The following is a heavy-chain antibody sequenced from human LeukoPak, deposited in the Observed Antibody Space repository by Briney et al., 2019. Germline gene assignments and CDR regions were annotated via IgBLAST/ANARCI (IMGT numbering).Heavy chain of an antibody. Sequence: ASETLSLTCAVYGGSFSGYYWSWIRQPPGKGLEWIGYIYYSGSTNYNPSLKSRGTISVDTSNNQFSLKLTSVTAADTAVYYCARSGRGNSAGFDCWGQGTLVTVSS. CDR2: IYYSGST. CDR1: GGSFSGYY. J-gene: IGHJ4*02. V-gene: IGHV4-59*01. CDR3: ARSGRGNSAGFDC. D-gene: IGHD3-10*01.